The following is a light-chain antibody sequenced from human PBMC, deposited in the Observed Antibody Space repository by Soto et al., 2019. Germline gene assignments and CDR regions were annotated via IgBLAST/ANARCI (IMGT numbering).Light chain of an antibody. J-gene: IGLJ2*01. CDR2: RNN. Sequence: QSVLTQPPSASGTPGQRVTLSCSGSSSNIGSNYVYWYQQLPGTAPKLLIYRNNQRPSGVPDRFSGSKSGTSASLAISGLRSEDEAEYYCAAWDDSLSAVVFVGGTKLTVL. V-gene: IGLV1-47*01. CDR3: AAWDDSLSAVV. CDR1: SSNIGSNY.